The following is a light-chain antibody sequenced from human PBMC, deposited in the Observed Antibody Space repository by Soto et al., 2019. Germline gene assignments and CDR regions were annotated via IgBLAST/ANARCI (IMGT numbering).Light chain of an antibody. CDR2: EVN. CDR3: TSYAGGNNV. CDR1: SSDVGGYNY. Sequence: QSALTQPPSASGSPGQSVTISCTGTSSDVGGYNYVSWYQQHPGKVPKLMVYEVNKRPSGVPDRFSGSKSGNTASLTVSGLXXXXXADYYCTSYAGGNNVFGTGTKVTVL. V-gene: IGLV2-8*01. J-gene: IGLJ1*01.